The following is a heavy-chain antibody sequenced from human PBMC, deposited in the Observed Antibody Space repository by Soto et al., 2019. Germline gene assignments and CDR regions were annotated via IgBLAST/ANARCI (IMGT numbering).Heavy chain of an antibody. CDR3: AGYDFWSGYYPSGMDV. Sequence: SETLSLTCTVSGGSISSYYWSWIRQPAGKGLEWIGRIYTSGSTNYNPSLKSRVTMSVDTSKNQFSLKLSSVTAADPAVYYCAGYDFWSGYYPSGMDVWGQGTTVTVSS. CDR2: IYTSGST. CDR1: GGSISSYY. J-gene: IGHJ6*02. V-gene: IGHV4-4*07. D-gene: IGHD3-3*01.